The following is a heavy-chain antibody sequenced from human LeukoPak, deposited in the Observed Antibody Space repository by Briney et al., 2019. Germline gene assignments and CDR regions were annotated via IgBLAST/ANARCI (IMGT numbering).Heavy chain of an antibody. V-gene: IGHV3-74*01. Sequence: HTGGSLRLSCAASGFIFSSYWMHWVRQAPGKGLVWVSRINSDGSSTSYADSVKGRFTISRDNAKNTLYLQMNSLRAEDTAVYYCARRVVVPAAPYYFDHWGQGTLVTVSS. D-gene: IGHD2-2*01. CDR1: GFIFSSYW. CDR3: ARRVVVPAAPYYFDH. J-gene: IGHJ4*02. CDR2: INSDGSST.